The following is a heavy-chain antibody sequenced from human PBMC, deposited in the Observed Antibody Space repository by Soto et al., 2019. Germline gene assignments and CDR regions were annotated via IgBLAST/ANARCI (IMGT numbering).Heavy chain of an antibody. V-gene: IGHV4-59*01. Sequence: PSETQSLTCTVSGGSISSYYWSWNRQPPGKGLEWIGYIYHSGSTNYNPSLKSRVTISVDTSKNQFSLKLSSVTAADTAVYYCARVPLGYCSGGSSNWAFDIWGQGTMVTVSS. D-gene: IGHD2-15*01. CDR1: GGSISSYY. J-gene: IGHJ3*02. CDR2: IYHSGST. CDR3: ARVPLGYCSGGSSNWAFDI.